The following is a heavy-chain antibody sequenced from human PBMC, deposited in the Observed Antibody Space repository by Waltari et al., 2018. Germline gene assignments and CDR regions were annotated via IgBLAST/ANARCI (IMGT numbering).Heavy chain of an antibody. CDR1: GGSFSGYY. CDR3: ARGQFCSGGSCREFDY. Sequence: QVQLQQWGAGLLKPSETLSLTCAVYGGSFSGYYWSWIHQPPGKGLEWIGEINHSGSTNYNPSLKSRVTISVDTSKNQFSLKLSSVTAADTAVYYCARGQFCSGGSCREFDYWGQGTLVTVSS. D-gene: IGHD2-15*01. CDR2: INHSGST. V-gene: IGHV4-34*01. J-gene: IGHJ4*02.